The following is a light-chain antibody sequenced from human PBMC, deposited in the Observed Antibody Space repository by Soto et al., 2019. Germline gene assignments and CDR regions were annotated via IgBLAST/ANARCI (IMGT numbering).Light chain of an antibody. CDR1: QSVSSN. CDR3: QQYNNWPQT. V-gene: IGKV3-15*01. CDR2: GAS. J-gene: IGKJ1*01. Sequence: EIVMTQSPAILSVSPGERATLSCRASQSVSSNLAWYQQKPGQAPRLLIYGASTRATGIPARFSGSGSGTEFTLTISNLQSEDFAVYYCQQYNNWPQTFGQGTKVEIK.